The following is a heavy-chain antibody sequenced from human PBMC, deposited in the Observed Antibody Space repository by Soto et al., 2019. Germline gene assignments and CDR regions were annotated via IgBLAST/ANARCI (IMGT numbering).Heavy chain of an antibody. CDR2: IYYSGST. Sequence: SETLSLTCTVSVGSISSYYWSWIRQPPGKGLEWIGYIYYSGSTNYNPSLKSRVTISVDTSKNQFSLKLSSVTAADTAVYYCARVFSLYYSTTNWFDPWGQGTLVTVSS. CDR1: VGSISSYY. D-gene: IGHD3-10*01. CDR3: ARVFSLYYSTTNWFDP. V-gene: IGHV4-59*12. J-gene: IGHJ5*02.